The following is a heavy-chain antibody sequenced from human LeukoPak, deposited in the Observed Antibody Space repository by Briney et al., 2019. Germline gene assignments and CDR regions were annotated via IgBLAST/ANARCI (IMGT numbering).Heavy chain of an antibody. Sequence: GGSLRLSCAASGFSVSSNYMSWVRQAPPKGLGWVSVVYSGDSTYYADSVKGRFTISRYNDKNTLYLQMNSLRAEDTAVYYCARESNYAFDIWLQATMASVSS. CDR3: ARESNYAFDI. D-gene: IGHD2/OR15-2a*01. CDR2: VYSGDST. V-gene: IGHV3-66*01. CDR1: GFSVSSNY. J-gene: IGHJ3*02.